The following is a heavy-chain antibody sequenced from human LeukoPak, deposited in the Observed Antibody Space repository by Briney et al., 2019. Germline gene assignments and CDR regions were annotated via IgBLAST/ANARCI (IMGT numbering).Heavy chain of an antibody. CDR3: AKDGYSTSPY. CDR2: TSGSGAST. D-gene: IGHD5-12*01. V-gene: IGHV3-23*01. J-gene: IGHJ4*02. CDR1: RFTFTGYA. Sequence: GRSLRLSCAASRFTFTGYAMSWVRQAPGQGLDWVSSTSGSGASTYYADSVKGRFTISRDNSKNTLYLQMSSLRAEDTVVYYCAKDGYSTSPYWGQGTLVTVSS.